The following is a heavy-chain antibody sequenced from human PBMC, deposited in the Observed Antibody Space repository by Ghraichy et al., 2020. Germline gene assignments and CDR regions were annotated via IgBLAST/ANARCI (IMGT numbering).Heavy chain of an antibody. J-gene: IGHJ5*02. D-gene: IGHD2-8*01. Sequence: SETLSLTCTVSGGSTSISSNYWAWIRQSPGKGLEWIGSIKYSETTYYNPSLRSRLSLSVDTSRSQVSLDLSSVTAADTAVYYCARVCGNGLCVDLWGQGTLVTVSS. CDR2: IKYSETT. V-gene: IGHV4-39*01. CDR3: ARVCGNGLCVDL. CDR1: GGSTSISSNY.